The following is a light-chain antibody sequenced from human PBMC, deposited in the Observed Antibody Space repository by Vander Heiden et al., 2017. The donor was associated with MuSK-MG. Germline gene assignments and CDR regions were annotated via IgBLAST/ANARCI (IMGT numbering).Light chain of an antibody. CDR2: DDS. V-gene: IGLV3-21*02. J-gene: IGLJ3*02. CDR3: QVWDSSSDHWV. CDR1: KIGTKS. Sequence: SVLSPPPPGSVAPGQTARITCGGNKIGTKSVHWYQQRPGQAPILVVYDDSDRPSRIPERFSGSNSGNTATLTITRVEAGDEADYYCQVWDSSSDHWVFGGGTKLTVL.